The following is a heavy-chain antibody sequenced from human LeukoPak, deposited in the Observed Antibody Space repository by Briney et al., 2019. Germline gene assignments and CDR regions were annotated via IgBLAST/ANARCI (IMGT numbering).Heavy chain of an antibody. V-gene: IGHV1-2*02. CDR3: ARHGEVVGATGGTAFDI. Sequence: ASVKVSCKASGYTFSDYYMHWVRQAPGQGLEWMGWINPNSGGTNYAQKFQGRVTMTRDTSISTAYLQWSSLKASDTAMYYCARHGEVVGATGGTAFDIWGQGTMVTVSS. D-gene: IGHD1-26*01. J-gene: IGHJ3*02. CDR2: INPNSGGT. CDR1: GYTFSDYY.